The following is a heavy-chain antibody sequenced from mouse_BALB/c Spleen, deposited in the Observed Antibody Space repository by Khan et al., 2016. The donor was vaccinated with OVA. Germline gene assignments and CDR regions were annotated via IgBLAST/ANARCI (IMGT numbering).Heavy chain of an antibody. CDR2: IDASDSET. J-gene: IGHJ3*01. CDR1: GYTFTSDW. V-gene: IGHV1-61*01. D-gene: IGHD2-2*01. Sequence: QVQLQQPGAELVRPGASVKRSCKASGYTFTSDWMNWGKQRPGKGLEWRGIIDASDSETHYNQKFKDKATLTVDKSSGTAYMQLSSLTSEDSAVYYCARREKSGYDPSWFAYWVPGTLVTVSA. CDR3: ARREKSGYDPSWFAY.